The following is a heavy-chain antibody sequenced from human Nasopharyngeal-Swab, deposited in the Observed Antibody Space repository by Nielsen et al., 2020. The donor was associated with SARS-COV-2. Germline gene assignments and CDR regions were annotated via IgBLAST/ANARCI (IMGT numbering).Heavy chain of an antibody. Sequence: GGSLRLSCAASGFTFSSYGMHWVRQAPGKGLEWVAVTWYDGSNKYYADSVKGRFTISRDNSKNTLYLQMNSLRAEDTAVYYCARDFPFGGDVVYWGQGTLVTASS. CDR1: GFTFSSYG. CDR3: ARDFPFGGDVVY. J-gene: IGHJ4*02. D-gene: IGHD3-10*01. CDR2: TWYDGSNK. V-gene: IGHV3-33*01.